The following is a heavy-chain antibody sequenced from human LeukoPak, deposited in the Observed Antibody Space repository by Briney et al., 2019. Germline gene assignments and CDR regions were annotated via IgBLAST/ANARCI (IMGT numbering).Heavy chain of an antibody. D-gene: IGHD2-8*01. J-gene: IGHJ4*02. Sequence: GGSLILSCAASGFTFSDYYMSWIRQTPGKGLEWVSYVSSSCTTMEYAKSVKGRFTISRDNAKDSLYLQMSSLEAEDTAVYYCAKGHSYGMIWGQGTLVSVFS. CDR3: AKGHSYGMI. CDR1: GFTFSDYY. CDR2: VSSSCTTM. V-gene: IGHV3-11*01.